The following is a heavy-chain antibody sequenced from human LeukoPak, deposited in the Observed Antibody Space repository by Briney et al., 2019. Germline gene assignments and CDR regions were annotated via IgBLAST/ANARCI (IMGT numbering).Heavy chain of an antibody. D-gene: IGHD3-10*01. Sequence: GGSLRLSCAASGFTFSSYAMHWVRQAPGKGLEWVAVISYDGSNKYYADSVKGRFTISRDNSKNTLYLQMNSLRAEDTAVYYCAKGGTGRYYNYGLDVWGQGTTVTVSS. CDR3: AKGGTGRYYNYGLDV. CDR2: ISYDGSNK. J-gene: IGHJ6*02. V-gene: IGHV3-30*18. CDR1: GFTFSSYA.